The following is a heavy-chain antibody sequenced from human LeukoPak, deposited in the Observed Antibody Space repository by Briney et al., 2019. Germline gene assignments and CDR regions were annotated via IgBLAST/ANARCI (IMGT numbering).Heavy chain of an antibody. V-gene: IGHV1-46*01. CDR2: INPSGGST. Sequence: ASVKVSCKASGYTFTSYGISWVRQAPGQGLEWMGIINPSGGSTSYAQKFQGRVTMTRDTSTSTVYMELSSLRSEDTAVYYCARDAGGGLEMATIGSDFDYWGQGTLVTVSS. CDR3: ARDAGGGLEMATIGSDFDY. D-gene: IGHD5-24*01. J-gene: IGHJ4*02. CDR1: GYTFTSYG.